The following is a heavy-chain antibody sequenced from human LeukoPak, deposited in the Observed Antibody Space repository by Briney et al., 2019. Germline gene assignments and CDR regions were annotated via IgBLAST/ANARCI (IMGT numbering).Heavy chain of an antibody. CDR3: ARSSIAARREYYYYYMDV. Sequence: ASVKVSCKASGYTFTGYYMHWVRQAPGQGLEWMGRINPNSGGTNYAQKFQGRVTMTWDTSISTAYMELSGLRSDDTAVYYCARSSIAARREYYYYYMDVWGKGTTVTVSS. CDR1: GYTFTGYY. CDR2: INPNSGGT. J-gene: IGHJ6*03. D-gene: IGHD6-6*01. V-gene: IGHV1-2*06.